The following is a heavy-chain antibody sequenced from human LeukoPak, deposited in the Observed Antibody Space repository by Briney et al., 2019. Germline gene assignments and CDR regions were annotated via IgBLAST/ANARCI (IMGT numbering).Heavy chain of an antibody. D-gene: IGHD3-22*01. CDR2: IKQDGSEK. V-gene: IGHV3-7*03. CDR1: GFPFSSYW. CDR3: ATGPKYYYDSSGYSGFDY. Sequence: GGSLRLSCVASGFPFSSYWMTWVRQAPGKGLEWVANIKQDGSEKYYVDSVKGRFTISRDNAKNSLYLQMNSLRAEDTAVYYCATGPKYYYDSSGYSGFDYWGQGTLVTVSS. J-gene: IGHJ4*02.